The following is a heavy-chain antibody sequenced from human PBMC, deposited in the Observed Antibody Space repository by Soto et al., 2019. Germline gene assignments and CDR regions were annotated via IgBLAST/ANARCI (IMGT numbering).Heavy chain of an antibody. CDR3: ARILHSSGWYNLNDFDY. D-gene: IGHD6-19*01. Sequence: QVQLVESGGGVVQPGRSLRLSCAASGFSFATYAMHWVRQAPGRGLEWVAVISYDGSTKYYADAVKGRFTISRDNSKNTLYLQINGLRTDDTAVFYCARILHSSGWYNLNDFDYWGQGTLVTVS. V-gene: IGHV3-30*04. J-gene: IGHJ4*02. CDR2: ISYDGSTK. CDR1: GFSFATYA.